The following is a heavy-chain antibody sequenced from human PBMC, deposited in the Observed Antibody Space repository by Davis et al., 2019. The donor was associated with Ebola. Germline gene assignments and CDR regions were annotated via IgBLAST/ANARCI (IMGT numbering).Heavy chain of an antibody. V-gene: IGHV1-18*01. Sequence: ASVKVSCKASGYTFTSYGISWVRQAPGQGLEWMGWISAYNGNTNYAQKLQGRVTMTRDTSISTAYMELSRLRSDDTAVYYCAREAYGDMGHWFDPWGQGTLVTVSS. J-gene: IGHJ5*02. CDR2: ISAYNGNT. CDR1: GYTFTSYG. D-gene: IGHD4-17*01. CDR3: AREAYGDMGHWFDP.